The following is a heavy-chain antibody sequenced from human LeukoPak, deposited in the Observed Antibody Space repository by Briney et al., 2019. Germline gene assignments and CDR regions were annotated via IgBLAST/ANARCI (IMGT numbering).Heavy chain of an antibody. J-gene: IGHJ4*02. CDR3: ARGPDYDYVWGSYRPFDY. CDR1: GGSFSGYY. D-gene: IGHD3-16*02. Sequence: KPSEPLSLTCAVYGGSFSGYYWSWIRQPPGKGLEWIGEINHSGSTNYNPSLKSRVTISVDTSKNQFSLKLSSVTAADTAVYYCARGPDYDYVWGSYRPFDYWGQGTLVTVSS. V-gene: IGHV4-34*01. CDR2: INHSGST.